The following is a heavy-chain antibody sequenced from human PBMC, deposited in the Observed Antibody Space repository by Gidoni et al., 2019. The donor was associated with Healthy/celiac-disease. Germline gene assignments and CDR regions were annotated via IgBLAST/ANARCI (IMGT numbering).Heavy chain of an antibody. CDR3: AKTYSSSAEGHAFDI. Sequence: QVQLVESGGGVVQPGRSLRLSCAASGFPFSSYGMHGVRQAPGKGLGWVAVISDDGSNKYYADSVKGRFTISRDNSKNTLYLQMNSLRAEDTAVYYCAKTYSSSAEGHAFDIWGQGTMVTVSS. D-gene: IGHD6-6*01. CDR1: GFPFSSYG. CDR2: ISDDGSNK. J-gene: IGHJ3*02. V-gene: IGHV3-30*18.